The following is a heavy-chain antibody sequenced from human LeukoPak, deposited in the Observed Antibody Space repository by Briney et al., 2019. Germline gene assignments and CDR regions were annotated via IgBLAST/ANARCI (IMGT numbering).Heavy chain of an antibody. CDR3: AREGGKSSGDRDWFDS. CDR2: IYYNGNS. J-gene: IGHJ5*01. D-gene: IGHD2-15*01. V-gene: IGHV4-31*03. CDR1: GGSTSIGGYY. Sequence: SQTLSLTCTVSGGSTSIGGYYWSWIRQHPGKGLEWIGYIYYNGNSYYNPSLESRVTISLDMSRDQFSLKLRSVTAADTAVYYCAREGGKSSGDRDWFDSWGQGTLVTVSS.